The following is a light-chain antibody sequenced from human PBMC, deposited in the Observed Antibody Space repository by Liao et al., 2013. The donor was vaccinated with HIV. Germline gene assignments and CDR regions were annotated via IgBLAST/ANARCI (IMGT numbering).Light chain of an antibody. J-gene: IGLJ2*01. CDR1: KLGDKY. CDR2: QDS. V-gene: IGLV3-1*01. CDR3: QAWDSSTFAVV. Sequence: SYELTQPPSVSVSPGQTASITCSGDKLGDKYACWYQQKPGQSPVLVIYQDSKRPSGIPERFSGSNSGNTATLTISGTQAMDEADYYCQAWDSSTFAVVFGGGTKLTV.